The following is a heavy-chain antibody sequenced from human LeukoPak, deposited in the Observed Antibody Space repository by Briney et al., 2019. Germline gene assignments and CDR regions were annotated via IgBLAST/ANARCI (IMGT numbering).Heavy chain of an antibody. J-gene: IGHJ4*02. D-gene: IGHD1-26*01. V-gene: IGHV4-4*09. CDR2: ILTSGST. CDR3: ARLRVSGSYLYYFDT. CDR1: GGSISSYH. Sequence: SETLSLTCTVSGGSISSYHWSWVRQPPRKGLEYIGYILTSGSTNYNPSLKSRVSISEDTSKNQFSLKLSSVPAADTAVYFCARLRVSGSYLYYFDTWGQGTLVTVSS.